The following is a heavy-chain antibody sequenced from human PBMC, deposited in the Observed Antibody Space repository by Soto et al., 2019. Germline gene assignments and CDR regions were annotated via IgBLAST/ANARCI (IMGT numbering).Heavy chain of an antibody. CDR3: ARRSAVTTFYFYGMDV. J-gene: IGHJ6*02. CDR1: GDSFNSNW. CDR2: IYPIDSDT. V-gene: IGHV5-51*01. Sequence: PGESLKISCKVSGDSFNSNWIAWVRQRPGIGLEWMGIIYPIDSDTRYSPSFQGQVTISVDRSVNSAFLQWRSLKASDTATYYCARRSAVTTFYFYGMDVWGQGTTVTVSS. D-gene: IGHD4-17*01.